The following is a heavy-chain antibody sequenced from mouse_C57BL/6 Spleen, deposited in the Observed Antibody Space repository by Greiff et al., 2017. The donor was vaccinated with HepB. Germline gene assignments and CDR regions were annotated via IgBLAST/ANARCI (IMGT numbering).Heavy chain of an antibody. CDR3: AISEDYCDY. J-gene: IGHJ2*01. CDR2: IYPRSGNT. Sequence: VQLQESGAELARPGASVKLSCKASGYTFTSYGISWVKQRTGQGLEWIGEIYPRSGNTYYNEKFKGKATLTADKSSSTAYMELRSLTSEDSAVYFCAISEDYCDYWGQGTTLTVSS. CDR1: GYTFTSYG. V-gene: IGHV1-81*01.